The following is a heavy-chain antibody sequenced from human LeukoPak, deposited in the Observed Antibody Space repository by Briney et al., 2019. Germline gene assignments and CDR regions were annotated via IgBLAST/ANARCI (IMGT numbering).Heavy chain of an antibody. V-gene: IGHV4-59*01. D-gene: IGHD5-18*01. CDR2: IHYSGST. Sequence: PSETLSLTCTVSGGSISSYYWSWIRQPPGKGLEWIGYIHYSGSTNYNPSLKSRVTISVDTSKNQFSLKLSSVTAADTAVYYCARTTEGGYTYGYFYYYYMDVWGKGTTVTISS. CDR1: GGSISSYY. CDR3: ARTTEGGYTYGYFYYYYMDV. J-gene: IGHJ6*03.